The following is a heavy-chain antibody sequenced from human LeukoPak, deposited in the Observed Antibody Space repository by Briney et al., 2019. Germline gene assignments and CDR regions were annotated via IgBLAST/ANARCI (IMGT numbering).Heavy chain of an antibody. D-gene: IGHD6-13*01. V-gene: IGHV1-24*01. J-gene: IGHJ6*02. CDR1: GYTLIELS. CDR2: FDPEDGET. CDR3: ASVHTAAAGIYYYYGMDV. Sequence: ASVKVSCKVSGYTLIELSMHWVRQAPGKGLEWMGGFDPEDGETIYAQKFQGRVTMTRDTSTSTVYMELSSLRSEDTAVYYCASVHTAAAGIYYYYGMDVWGQGTTVTVSS.